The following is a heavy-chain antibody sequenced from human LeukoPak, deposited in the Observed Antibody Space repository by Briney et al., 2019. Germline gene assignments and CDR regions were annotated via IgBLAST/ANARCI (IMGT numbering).Heavy chain of an antibody. Sequence: SETLSLTCAVYGGSFSGYYWSWIRQPPGKGLEWIGEINHSGSTNYNPSLKSRVTISVDTSKNQFSLKLSSVTAADTAVYYCARTYSSSWYVWGQGTLVTVSS. CDR1: GGSFSGYY. J-gene: IGHJ4*02. CDR2: INHSGST. D-gene: IGHD6-13*01. CDR3: ARTYSSSWYV. V-gene: IGHV4-34*01.